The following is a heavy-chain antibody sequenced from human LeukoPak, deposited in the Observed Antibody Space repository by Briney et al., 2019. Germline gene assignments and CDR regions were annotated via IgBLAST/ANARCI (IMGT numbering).Heavy chain of an antibody. Sequence: SETLSLTCTVSGYSISSGYYWGWIRQPPGKGLEWIGSIYHSGSTYYNPSLKSRVTISVDTSKNQFSLKLSPVTAADTAVYYCSRGGGSDSSPRINAFDIWGRGTMLTVSS. D-gene: IGHD3-22*01. V-gene: IGHV4-38-2*02. CDR3: SRGGGSDSSPRINAFDI. CDR1: GYSISSGYY. CDR2: IYHSGST. J-gene: IGHJ3*02.